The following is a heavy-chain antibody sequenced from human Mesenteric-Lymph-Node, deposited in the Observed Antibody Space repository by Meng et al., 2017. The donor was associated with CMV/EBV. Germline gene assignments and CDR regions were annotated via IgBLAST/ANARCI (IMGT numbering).Heavy chain of an antibody. D-gene: IGHD2-2*01. J-gene: IGHJ5*02. Sequence: GESLKISCAASGFTFSSYGMHWVRQAPGKGLEWVSYISSSGFTMYYADSVKGRFTISRDNAHNSVYLQMNSLRGEDSAVYYCARGTRDYCRGSFCYPALGGFDPWGQGTLVTVSS. CDR3: ARGTRDYCRGSFCYPALGGFDP. CDR2: ISSSGFTM. CDR1: GFTFSSYG. V-gene: IGHV3-48*04.